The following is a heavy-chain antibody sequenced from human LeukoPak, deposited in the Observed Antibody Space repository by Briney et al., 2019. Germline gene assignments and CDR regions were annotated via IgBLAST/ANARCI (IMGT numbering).Heavy chain of an antibody. CDR1: GFTLSSYG. J-gene: IGHJ4*02. V-gene: IGHV3-33*01. D-gene: IGHD5-24*01. Sequence: GGSLRLSCAASGFTLSSYGMHWVRQAPGKGLEWVAVIWYDGSNKYYADSVKGRFTISRDNSKNTLYLQMNSLRAEDTAVYYCASGGYNHWGDYWGQGTLVTVSS. CDR2: IWYDGSNK. CDR3: ASGGYNHWGDY.